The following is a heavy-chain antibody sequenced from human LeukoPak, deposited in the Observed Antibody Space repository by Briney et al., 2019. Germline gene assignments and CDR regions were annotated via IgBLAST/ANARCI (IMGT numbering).Heavy chain of an antibody. Sequence: PGGSLRLSCAASGFTFSSYGMHWVRQAPGKGLEWVAVISYDGSNKYYADSVKGRFTISRDNSKNTLYLQMNSLRAEDTAVYYCAKDEPAHGYYYYYGMDVWGQGTTVTVSS. CDR2: ISYDGSNK. CDR3: AKDEPAHGYYYYYGMDV. CDR1: GFTFSSYG. J-gene: IGHJ6*02. V-gene: IGHV3-30*18.